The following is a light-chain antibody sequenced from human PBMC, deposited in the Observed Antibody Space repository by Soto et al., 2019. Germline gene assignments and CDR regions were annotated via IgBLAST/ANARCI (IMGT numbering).Light chain of an antibody. CDR3: QQYKSYFRT. V-gene: IGKV1-6*01. CDR1: QGIRND. J-gene: IGKJ1*01. Sequence: AIQMTQSPSSLSASVGDRVTITCRASQGIRNDLGWYQQKPGKAPKLLIYAASSLQSGVPSRFSGSGSGTEFTLTISSLLPDDFATYFCQQYKSYFRTFGQGTKVDIK. CDR2: AAS.